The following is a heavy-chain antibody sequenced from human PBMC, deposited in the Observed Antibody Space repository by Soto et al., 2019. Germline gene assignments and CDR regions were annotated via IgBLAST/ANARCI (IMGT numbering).Heavy chain of an antibody. Sequence: EVQLVESGGGLIQPGGSLRLSCVVSGFTVSSSNYISWVRQAPGKGLEWVSVIYTGGTTYYADSVKGRFTISRDNSKNTLYLQMNSLRAEETAVYYCHGYGYWGQGTLVTVSS. CDR2: IYTGGTT. CDR3: HGYGY. D-gene: IGHD5-12*01. CDR1: GFTVSSSNY. J-gene: IGHJ4*02. V-gene: IGHV3-53*01.